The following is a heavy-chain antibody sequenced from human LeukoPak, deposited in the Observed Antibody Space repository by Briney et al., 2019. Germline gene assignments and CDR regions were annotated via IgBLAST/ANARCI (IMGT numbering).Heavy chain of an antibody. CDR2: INHSGST. V-gene: IGHV4-39*07. Sequence: SETLSLTCTVSGGSISSSSYYWGWIRQPPGKGLEWIGEINHSGSTNYNPSLKSRVTISVDTSKNQFSLKLSSVTAADTAVYYCARGLVGDILTGYQTEYYFDYWGQGTLVTVSS. CDR3: ARGLVGDILTGYQTEYYFDY. CDR1: GGSISSSSYY. J-gene: IGHJ4*02. D-gene: IGHD3-9*01.